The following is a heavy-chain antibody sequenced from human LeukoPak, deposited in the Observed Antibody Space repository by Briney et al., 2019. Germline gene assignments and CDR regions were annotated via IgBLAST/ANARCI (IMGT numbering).Heavy chain of an antibody. V-gene: IGHV3-53*01. D-gene: IGHD3-22*01. CDR2: IHSGGGT. CDR3: ARKTDSGGSGDF. J-gene: IGHJ4*02. CDR1: GFTVSNNF. Sequence: GGSLRLSCAVSGFTVSNNFMSWVRQAPGKGLECVSVIHSGGGTHYPDSVKGRFTISRDHSKNTLFLQMSSLRVEDTAVYYCARKTDSGGSGDFWGQGTLVTVSS.